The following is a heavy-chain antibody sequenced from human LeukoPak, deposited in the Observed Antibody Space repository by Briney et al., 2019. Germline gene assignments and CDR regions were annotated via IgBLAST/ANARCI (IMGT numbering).Heavy chain of an antibody. V-gene: IGHV4-34*01. CDR3: ARGNSYYYDSSGYYLGWYYYYGMDV. CDR1: GGSFSGYY. CDR2: INHSGST. J-gene: IGHJ6*02. D-gene: IGHD3-22*01. Sequence: PSETLSLTCAVYGGSFSGYYWSWIRQPPGKGLEWIGEINHSGSTNYNPSLKSRVTISVDTSKNQFSLKLSSVTAADTAVYYCARGNSYYYDSSGYYLGWYYYYGMDVWGQGTTVTVSS.